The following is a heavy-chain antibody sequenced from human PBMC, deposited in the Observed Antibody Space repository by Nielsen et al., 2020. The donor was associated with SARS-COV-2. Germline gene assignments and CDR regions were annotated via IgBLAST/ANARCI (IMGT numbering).Heavy chain of an antibody. D-gene: IGHD2-8*01. CDR1: GYTLTELS. J-gene: IGHJ5*02. Sequence: ASVTVSCQVSGYTLTELSMHWVRQAPGKGLAWMGGFDPEDGETIYAQKFQGRVTMTEDTSTDTAYMELSSLRSEDTAVYYCATSPPFRWYNWFDPWGQGTLVTVSS. V-gene: IGHV1-24*01. CDR3: ATSPPFRWYNWFDP. CDR2: FDPEDGET.